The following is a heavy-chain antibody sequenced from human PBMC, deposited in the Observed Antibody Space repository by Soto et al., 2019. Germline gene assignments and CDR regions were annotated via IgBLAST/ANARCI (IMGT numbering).Heavy chain of an antibody. Sequence: GGSLRLSCAASGFTFSDYYMSWIRQAPGKGLEWVSYISSSGSTIYYADSVKGRFTISRDNAKNSLYLQMNSLRAEDTAVYYCALVPSVVRGVYFDYWGQGTLVTVSS. J-gene: IGHJ4*02. CDR1: GFTFSDYY. CDR2: ISSSGSTI. V-gene: IGHV3-11*01. D-gene: IGHD3-10*01. CDR3: ALVPSVVRGVYFDY.